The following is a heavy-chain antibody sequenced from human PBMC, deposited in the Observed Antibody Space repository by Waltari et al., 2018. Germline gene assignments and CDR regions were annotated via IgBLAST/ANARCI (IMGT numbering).Heavy chain of an antibody. V-gene: IGHV4-34*01. D-gene: IGHD6-19*01. CDR1: GGSFSGYY. CDR3: ARRIAVAGTEYFQH. CDR2: INHSGRT. J-gene: IGHJ1*01. Sequence: QVHPQPWVAVLLKPSETLSLTCAVYGGSFSGYYWIWIRQPQGKGLEWMGEINHSGRTNYNPSLKSRVTISVDTSKKQFSLKLRSVTAADTAVYYCARRIAVAGTEYFQHWGQGTLVTGSS.